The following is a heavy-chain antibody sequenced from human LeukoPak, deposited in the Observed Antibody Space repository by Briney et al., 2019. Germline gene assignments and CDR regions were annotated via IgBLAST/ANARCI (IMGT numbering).Heavy chain of an antibody. CDR1: GYTFTSYG. Sequence: ASVKVSCKASGYTFTSYGISWVRQAPGQGLEWMGWISAYNGNTNYAQKLQGRVTMTTDTSTSTAYMELRSLRSDDTAVYYCARVTRDSSSWYERTYYFDYWGQGTLVTVSS. V-gene: IGHV1-18*01. D-gene: IGHD6-13*01. CDR2: ISAYNGNT. J-gene: IGHJ4*02. CDR3: ARVTRDSSSWYERTYYFDY.